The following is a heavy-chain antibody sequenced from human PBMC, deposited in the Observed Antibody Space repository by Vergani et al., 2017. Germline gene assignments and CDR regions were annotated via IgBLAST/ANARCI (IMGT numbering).Heavy chain of an antibody. D-gene: IGHD5-24*01. CDR2: INYSGST. V-gene: IGHV4-34*01. J-gene: IGHJ3*02. Sequence: VQLLESGGGLVQPGRSLRLSCTASGFTFGDYAMSWVRQAPGKGLEWIGEINYSGSTNYNPSLKSRVTISVDTSKNQFSLKLSSVTAADTAVYYCARPGDGYNDDAFDIWGQGTMVTVSS. CDR1: GFTFGDYA. CDR3: ARPGDGYNDDAFDI.